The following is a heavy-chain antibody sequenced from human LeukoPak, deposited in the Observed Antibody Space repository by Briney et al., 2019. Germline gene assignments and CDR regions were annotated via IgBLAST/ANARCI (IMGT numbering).Heavy chain of an antibody. Sequence: SETLSLTCTISGGSIGSSYWSWIRKPPGKGLEWIAYIFFTGSTSYNPSLKSRVTMSVDTSKNQFSLKLNSVTAADTAVYYCARGAFGEFSDYFYHYMDVWGKGTTVTVSS. V-gene: IGHV4-59*01. CDR1: GGSIGSSY. CDR2: IFFTGST. J-gene: IGHJ6*03. CDR3: ARGAFGEFSDYFYHYMDV. D-gene: IGHD3-10*01.